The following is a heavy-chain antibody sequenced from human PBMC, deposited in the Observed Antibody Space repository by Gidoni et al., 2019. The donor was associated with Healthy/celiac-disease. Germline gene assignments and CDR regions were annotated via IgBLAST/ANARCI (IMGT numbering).Heavy chain of an antibody. CDR2: IYPGDSDT. V-gene: IGHV5-51*01. Sequence: EVQLVQSGAEVKKPGESLQFSCKGSGYSFTSYWIGWVRQMPGKGLEWMGIIYPGDSDTRYSPSFQGQVTISADKSISTAYLQWSSLKASDTAMYYCARQDWVYDSSGYRDDAFDIWGQGTMVTVSS. CDR3: ARQDWVYDSSGYRDDAFDI. D-gene: IGHD3-22*01. CDR1: GYSFTSYW. J-gene: IGHJ3*02.